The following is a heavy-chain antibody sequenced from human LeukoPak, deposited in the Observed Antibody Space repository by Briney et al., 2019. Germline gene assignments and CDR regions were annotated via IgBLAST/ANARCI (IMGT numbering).Heavy chain of an antibody. CDR1: GFTFSSYA. J-gene: IGHJ4*02. Sequence: GGSLRLSCAASGFTFSSYAMSWVRQAPGKGLEWVSAISGSGGSTYYADSVKGRFTISRDNSKNTLYLQMNSLRAEDTAVYYCAKESSPRKYYDILTGYSASDYWGQGTLVTVSS. V-gene: IGHV3-23*01. D-gene: IGHD3-9*01. CDR3: AKESSPRKYYDILTGYSASDY. CDR2: ISGSGGST.